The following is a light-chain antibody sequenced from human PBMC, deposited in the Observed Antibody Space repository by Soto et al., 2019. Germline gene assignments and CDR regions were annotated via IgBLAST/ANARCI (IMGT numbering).Light chain of an antibody. CDR3: SSYTTSGSFVV. Sequence: QSALTQPASVSGFLGQSITMSCTGSSSDVGTFNLVSWFQQHPGKAPKLLIFEGTKRPSGVSDRFSGSKSGNTASLTISGLQAGDEATYYCSSYTTSGSFVVFGGGTKLTVL. V-gene: IGLV2-14*02. CDR1: SSDVGTFNL. CDR2: EGT. J-gene: IGLJ2*01.